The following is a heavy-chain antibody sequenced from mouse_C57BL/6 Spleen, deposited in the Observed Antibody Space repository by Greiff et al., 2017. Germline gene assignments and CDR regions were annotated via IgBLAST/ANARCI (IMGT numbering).Heavy chain of an antibody. J-gene: IGHJ2*01. CDR2: IDPSDSYT. Sequence: QVQLQQPGAELVMPGASVKLSCKASGYTFTSYWMHWVKQRPGQGLEWIGEIDPSDSYTNYNQKFKGKSTLTVDKSSSTAYMQLSSLTSEDSAVYYCARLCSNYLDYWGQGTTLTVSS. CDR1: GYTFTSYW. D-gene: IGHD6-1*01. CDR3: ARLCSNYLDY. V-gene: IGHV1-69*01.